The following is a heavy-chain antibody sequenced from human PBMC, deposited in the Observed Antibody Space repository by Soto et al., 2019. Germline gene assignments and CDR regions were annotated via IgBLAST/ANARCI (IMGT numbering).Heavy chain of an antibody. CDR2: ISYDGSNK. Sequence: GGALRLSCAASGFAFSSYGMHWVRQAPGTGLEWVAVISYDGSNKYYADSVKGRFTISRDNSKNTLYLQMNSLRAEDTAVYYCAKDWEGSSWYPYFDYWGQGTLVTVSS. CDR1: GFAFSSYG. J-gene: IGHJ4*02. V-gene: IGHV3-30*18. CDR3: AKDWEGSSWYPYFDY. D-gene: IGHD6-13*01.